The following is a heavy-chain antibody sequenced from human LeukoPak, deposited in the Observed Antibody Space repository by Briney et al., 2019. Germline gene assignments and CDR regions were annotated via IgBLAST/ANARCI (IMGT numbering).Heavy chain of an antibody. CDR3: ARSVVVAANIDY. Sequence: GGSLRLPCAASGFTFSTYAMHWVRQAPGKGLEYVSAISSNGGSTYYANSVKGRFSISRDSSKNTLYLQLGSLRAEDMAVYYCARSVVVAANIDYWGQGTLVTVSS. J-gene: IGHJ4*02. D-gene: IGHD2-15*01. CDR1: GFTFSTYA. CDR2: ISSNGGST. V-gene: IGHV3-64*01.